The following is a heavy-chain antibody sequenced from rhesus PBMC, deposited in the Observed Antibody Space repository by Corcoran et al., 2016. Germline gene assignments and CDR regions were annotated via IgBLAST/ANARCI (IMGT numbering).Heavy chain of an antibody. J-gene: IGHJ5-1*01. Sequence: QVQLQESGPRLVKPLETLSLTCAVSGGSISRYYWNWIRQSTAKGLRWMGYIDGTSCSTNYTPSHSSRVTLAVDTSKNQFCRKRSSVTAGDTAVYYVARGGAAAVYNRFDVWGAGVLVTVSS. CDR1: GGSISRYY. V-gene: IGHV4S11*01. CDR3: ARGGAAAVYNRFDV. CDR2: IDGTSCST. D-gene: IGHD6-25*01.